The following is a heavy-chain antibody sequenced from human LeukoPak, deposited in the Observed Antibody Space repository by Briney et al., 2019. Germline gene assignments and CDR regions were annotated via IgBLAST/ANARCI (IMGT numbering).Heavy chain of an antibody. CDR1: GFTFSSYW. D-gene: IGHD6-19*01. V-gene: IGHV3-7*01. Sequence: GSLRLSCAASGFTFSSYWMSWVRQAPGKGLEWVAKKKQDGSDKYYVDSVKGRFTISRDNAKNSLYLQMNSLRAEDTAVYYCARARVGSGSGWFDPWGQGTLVTVSS. CDR3: ARARVGSGSGWFDP. J-gene: IGHJ5*02. CDR2: KKQDGSDK.